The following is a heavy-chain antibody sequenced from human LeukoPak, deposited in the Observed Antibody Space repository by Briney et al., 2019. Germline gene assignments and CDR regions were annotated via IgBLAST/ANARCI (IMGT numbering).Heavy chain of an antibody. CDR1: GYTLTELS. J-gene: IGHJ4*02. Sequence: SVNVSCKVSGYTLTELSMHWVRHAPRKGLEWMGGFDPEDGETIYAQKLQGRVTMTEDTSTDTAYMELSSLRPEDTAVYYCATVPSMVRGVQYFDYWGQGTLVTVSS. CDR2: FDPEDGET. CDR3: ATVPSMVRGVQYFDY. D-gene: IGHD3-10*01. V-gene: IGHV1-24*01.